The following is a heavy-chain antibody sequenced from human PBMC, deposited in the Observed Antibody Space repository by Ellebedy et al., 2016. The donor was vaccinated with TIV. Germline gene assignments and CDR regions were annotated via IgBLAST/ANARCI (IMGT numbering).Heavy chain of an antibody. CDR3: SAARDATGFVF. CDR2: TTLDGQRK. CDR1: GFTFNTYA. J-gene: IGHJ4*02. D-gene: IGHD6-6*01. V-gene: IGHV3-30*04. Sequence: GESLKISCGASGFTFNTYAMHWVRQAPGKGLEWVTFTTLDGQRKDYADSVKGRFTISRDNSKNTVFLQMARLRSEDTAVYYCSAARDATGFVFWGRGALVTVSS.